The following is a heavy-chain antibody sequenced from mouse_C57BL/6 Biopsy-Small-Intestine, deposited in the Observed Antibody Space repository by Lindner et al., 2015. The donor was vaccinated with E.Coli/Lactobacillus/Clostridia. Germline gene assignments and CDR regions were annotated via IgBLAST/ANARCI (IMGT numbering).Heavy chain of an antibody. CDR2: IMPILGTP. CDR3: ARDVDIEDGMDV. D-gene: IGHD1-1*01. CDR1: GGTIPTYD. V-gene: IGHV1-75*01. Sequence: SVKVSCKASGGTIPTYDITWVRQAPGQGLEWMGGIMPILGTPNYAQKFQGRVTITADKSTSTAYMELRSLRSDDTAVHYCARDVDIEDGMDVWGQGTTVTVSS. J-gene: IGHJ1*01.